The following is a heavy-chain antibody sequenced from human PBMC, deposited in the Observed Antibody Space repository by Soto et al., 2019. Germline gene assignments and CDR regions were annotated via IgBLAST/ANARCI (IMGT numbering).Heavy chain of an antibody. D-gene: IGHD3-10*01. J-gene: IGHJ3*02. CDR3: ATYYGSGSHPVDAFDI. CDR2: FDPEDGET. V-gene: IGHV1-24*01. CDR1: GYTLTELS. Sequence: ASVKVSCKVSGYTLTELSMHWVRQAPGKGLEWMGGFDPEDGETIYAQKFQGRVTMTEDTSTDTAYMELSSLRSEDTAVYYCATYYGSGSHPVDAFDIWGQGTMVTVSS.